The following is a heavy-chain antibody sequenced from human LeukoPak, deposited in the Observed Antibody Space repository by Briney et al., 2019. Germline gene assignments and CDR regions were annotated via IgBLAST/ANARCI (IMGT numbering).Heavy chain of an antibody. CDR2: IIPIFDTA. V-gene: IGHV1-69*13. J-gene: IGHJ6*02. CDR1: EGTFISYS. Sequence: ASVKVSCKASEGTFISYSISWVRQAPGQGLEWMGGIIPIFDTADYAQKFQGRVTITADESTSTAYMELSSLRSEDTAVFYCARISLGAIWGYYYGMDVWGQGTTVTVSS. D-gene: IGHD1-26*01. CDR3: ARISLGAIWGYYYGMDV.